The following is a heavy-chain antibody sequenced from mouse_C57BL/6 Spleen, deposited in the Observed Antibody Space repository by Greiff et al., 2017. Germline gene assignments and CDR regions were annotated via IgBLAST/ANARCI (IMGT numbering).Heavy chain of an antibody. CDR3: ARGGGYDEGYFGY. D-gene: IGHD2-2*01. J-gene: IGHJ2*01. Sequence: EVNVVESGGGLVQPGGSLKLSCAASPSTLPPSGMHWVRQAPEKGLEWVAYISSGSSTIYYADTVKGRFTISRDNAKNTQFLQMTSLRSEDTAMYYCARGGGYDEGYFGYWGQGTTLTVSS. V-gene: IGHV5-17*01. CDR2: ISSGSSTI. CDR1: PSTLPPSG.